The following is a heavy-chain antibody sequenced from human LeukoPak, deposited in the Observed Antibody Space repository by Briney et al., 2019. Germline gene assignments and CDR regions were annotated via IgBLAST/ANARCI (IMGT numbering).Heavy chain of an antibody. CDR3: ARERGYDSWSGSRVLFDH. D-gene: IGHD3-3*01. Sequence: PGGSLRLSCAASGFTFSSYAMSWVRQAPGKGLEWVSYISGSSSTIYYADSVKGRFSISRDNAKNSLYLQMNSLRAEDTAVYYCARERGYDSWSGSRVLFDHWGQGTLVTVSS. J-gene: IGHJ4*02. CDR2: ISGSSSTI. V-gene: IGHV3-48*04. CDR1: GFTFSSYA.